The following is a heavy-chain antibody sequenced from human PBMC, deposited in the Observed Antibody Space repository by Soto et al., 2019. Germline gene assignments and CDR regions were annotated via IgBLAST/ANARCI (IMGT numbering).Heavy chain of an antibody. Sequence: QLQLQESGPGLVKPSETLSLTCTVSGCSLSSSAYYWGWIRQPPGKGLEWIGSIYYSGSTYYNPSLKSRVTISVDTSKNQFSLKLSSVTAADTAVYYCARSRSGSYLFSYWGQGTLVTVSS. V-gene: IGHV4-39*01. CDR2: IYYSGST. D-gene: IGHD1-26*01. CDR1: GCSLSSSAYY. CDR3: ARSRSGSYLFSY. J-gene: IGHJ4*02.